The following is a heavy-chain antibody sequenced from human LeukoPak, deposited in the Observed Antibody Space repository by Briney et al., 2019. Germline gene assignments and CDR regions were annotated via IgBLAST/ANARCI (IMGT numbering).Heavy chain of an antibody. V-gene: IGHV4-31*03. Sequence: TSENLSLTCSVSGASTSSRDYYWTWIRQLPGTGLEWIGYIYHSGNMYYNPSLRSRATISLDTSQNQVSLKLTSVTAADTATYFCSRGRNDHLLTGYYDNYFDSWGRGILVTVSS. CDR1: GASTSSRDYY. CDR2: IYHSGNM. J-gene: IGHJ5*01. CDR3: SRGRNDHLLTGYYDNYFDS. D-gene: IGHD3-9*01.